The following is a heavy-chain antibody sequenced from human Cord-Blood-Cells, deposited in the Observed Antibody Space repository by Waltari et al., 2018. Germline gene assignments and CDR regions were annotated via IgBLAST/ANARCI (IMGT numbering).Heavy chain of an antibody. D-gene: IGHD1-26*01. CDR3: ARSLSGSYFLDY. Sequence: EVQLVESGGDLVKPGGSLRLSCAASGFTFSSYSMNWVRQAPGKGVEWVSSISSSSSYIYYADSVKGRFTISRDNTKNSLYLQMNSLRAEDTAVYYCARSLSGSYFLDYWGQGTLVTVSS. V-gene: IGHV3-21*01. J-gene: IGHJ4*02. CDR1: GFTFSSYS. CDR2: ISSSSSYI.